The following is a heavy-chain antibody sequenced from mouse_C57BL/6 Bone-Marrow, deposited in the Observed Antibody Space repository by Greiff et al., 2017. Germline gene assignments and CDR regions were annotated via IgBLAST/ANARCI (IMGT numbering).Heavy chain of an antibody. CDR1: GYTFTSYG. Sequence: QVQLQQSGAELARPGASVKLSCKASGYTFTSYGISWVKQRTGQGLEWIGEIYPRSGNTYYNEKFKGQATLTADKSSSTVHMELRSLTSEDSAVYCCARGGIYYDYDAWFAYWGQGNRVTVSA. CDR2: IYPRSGNT. J-gene: IGHJ3*01. D-gene: IGHD2-4*01. CDR3: ARGGIYYDYDAWFAY. V-gene: IGHV1-81*01.